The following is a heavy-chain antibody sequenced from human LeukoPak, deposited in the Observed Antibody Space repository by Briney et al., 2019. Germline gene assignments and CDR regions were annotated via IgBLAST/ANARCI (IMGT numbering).Heavy chain of an antibody. CDR1: GYTFTSYD. CDR2: MNSNSGNT. CDR3: ARALRGVAVAGTSYYFDY. V-gene: IGHV1-8*01. J-gene: IGHJ4*02. D-gene: IGHD6-19*01. Sequence: ASVKVSCKASGYTFTSYDINGVRQATGQGLEWMGWMNSNSGNTGYAQKFQGRVIMTRNTSISTAYMELSSLRSEDTAVYYCARALRGVAVAGTSYYFDYWGQGTLVTVSS.